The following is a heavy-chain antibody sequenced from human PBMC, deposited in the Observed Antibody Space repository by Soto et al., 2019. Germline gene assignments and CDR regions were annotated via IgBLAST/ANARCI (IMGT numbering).Heavy chain of an antibody. J-gene: IGHJ3*01. CDR1: GYTFTSNG. V-gene: IGHV1-18*04. CDR2: INTYNGNT. Sequence: ASVKVSCKASGYTFTSNGISWVRQAPGQRLEWLGWINTYNGNTNYAQKFPGRVSMTTDTSVSTAYMELMSLTSDDTAVYYCARVSKVCSSTSCYTVAAFDVWGQGTLVTVSS. CDR3: ARVSKVCSSTSCYTVAAFDV. D-gene: IGHD2-2*02.